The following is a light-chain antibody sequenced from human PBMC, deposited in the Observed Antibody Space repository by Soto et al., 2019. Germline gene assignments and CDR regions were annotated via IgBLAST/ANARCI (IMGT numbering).Light chain of an antibody. CDR3: SSYTSRNTGV. CDR2: DVN. V-gene: IGLV2-14*01. J-gene: IGLJ1*01. CDR1: SSDVGGYNY. Sequence: QSVLTQPASVSGSPGQSITISCTGTSSDVGGYNYVSWYQQHPGKAPKLMIYDVNNRPSGVSNRFSGSKSGNTASLTISGLQAEDEADYYCSSYTSRNTGVFGTGTKLTVL.